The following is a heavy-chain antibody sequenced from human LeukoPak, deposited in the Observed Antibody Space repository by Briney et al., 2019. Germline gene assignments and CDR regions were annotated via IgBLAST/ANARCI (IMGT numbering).Heavy chain of an antibody. V-gene: IGHV3-30*04. Sequence: GGSLRLSCAASGFTFSSYAMHWVRQAPGKGLEWVAVISYDGSNKYYADSVKGRFTISRDNSENTLYLQMNSLRAEDTAVYYCARDMDYRPIGNYYYGYWGQGTLVTVSS. D-gene: IGHD1-7*01. CDR2: ISYDGSNK. CDR3: ARDMDYRPIGNYYYGY. J-gene: IGHJ4*02. CDR1: GFTFSSYA.